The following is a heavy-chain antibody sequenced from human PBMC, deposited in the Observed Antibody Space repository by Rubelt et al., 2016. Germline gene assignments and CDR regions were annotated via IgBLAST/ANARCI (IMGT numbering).Heavy chain of an antibody. V-gene: IGHV1-18*01. D-gene: IGHD4-17*01. CDR3: ARAASTVTTLLDLGY. Sequence: QVQLVQSGAEVKKPGASVKVSCKASGYTFTSYGISWVRQAPGQGLEWMGWISAYNGNTNYAQKLRGRVTMTTDTSTSTAYMELRSLRSEDTAVYYCARAASTVTTLLDLGYWGQGTLVTVSS. CDR1: GYTFTSYG. J-gene: IGHJ4*02. CDR2: ISAYNGNT.